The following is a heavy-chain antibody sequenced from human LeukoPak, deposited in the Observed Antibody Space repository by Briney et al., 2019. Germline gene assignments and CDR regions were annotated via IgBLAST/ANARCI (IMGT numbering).Heavy chain of an antibody. J-gene: IGHJ3*02. Sequence: PGGSLRLSCAASGFTFSSYDMSWVRQAPGKGLEWVSAISTSGCSTYYADSVKGRFTNSRDNSKNTLYLQMNSLRAEDTAVYYCAKGPVAAFPADAFDIWGQGTMVTVSS. D-gene: IGHD6-19*01. CDR3: AKGPVAAFPADAFDI. CDR2: ISTSGCST. V-gene: IGHV3-23*01. CDR1: GFTFSSYD.